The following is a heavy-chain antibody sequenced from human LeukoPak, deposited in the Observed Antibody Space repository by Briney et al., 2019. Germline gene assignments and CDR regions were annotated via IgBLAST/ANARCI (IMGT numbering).Heavy chain of an antibody. V-gene: IGHV4-59*12. CDR3: ARGGGLVYPFDY. CDR1: GVSLNTYF. CDR2: VYYNGIT. J-gene: IGHJ4*02. D-gene: IGHD6-19*01. Sequence: SETLSLTCTVSGVSLNTYFWSWIRQPPGKGLEWIGYVYYNGITNYNPSLKSRVTMSVDTSKNQFSLKLSSVTAADTAVYYCARGGGLVYPFDYWGQGTLVTVSS.